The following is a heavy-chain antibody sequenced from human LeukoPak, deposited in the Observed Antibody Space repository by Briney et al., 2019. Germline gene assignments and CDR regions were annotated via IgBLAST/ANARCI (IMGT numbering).Heavy chain of an antibody. CDR3: AKGGGSSGYYTHLDS. CDR2: ISTDARTI. J-gene: IGHJ4*02. V-gene: IGHV3-23*01. Sequence: GGSLRLSCAASGFTFSSYAMSWVRQAPGKGLVWVSHISTDARTITYGDSVKGRFTISRDNSKNTLYLQVNSLGTEDSAIYYCAKGGGSSGYYTHLDSWGQGTLVTVSS. D-gene: IGHD3-3*01. CDR1: GFTFSSYA.